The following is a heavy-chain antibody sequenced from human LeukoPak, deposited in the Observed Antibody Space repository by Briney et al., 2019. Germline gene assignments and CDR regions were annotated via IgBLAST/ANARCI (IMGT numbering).Heavy chain of an antibody. CDR3: AKCYDTSGRRASDI. CDR1: GFTFSSYA. V-gene: IGHV3-23*01. J-gene: IGHJ3*02. Sequence: GGSLRLSCAASGFTFSSYAMNWVRQAPGEGLEWVSAISVDGSHTYYADSVKGRFTISRDNSKNTLSLQMNSLRAEDTAVYYCAKCYDTSGRRASDIWGQGTMVTVSS. CDR2: ISVDGSHT. D-gene: IGHD3-22*01.